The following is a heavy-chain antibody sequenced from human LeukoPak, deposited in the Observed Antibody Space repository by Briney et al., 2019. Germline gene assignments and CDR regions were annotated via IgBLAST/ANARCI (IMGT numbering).Heavy chain of an antibody. CDR1: GFTFSSYA. V-gene: IGHV3-30-3*01. CDR3: ARPHCGGDCHPYYFDY. Sequence: GGSLRLSCAASGFTFSSYAMHWVGQAPGKGLEWLAVISYDGSNKYYADSVKGRFTISRDNSKNTLYLQMNSLRAEDTAVYYCARPHCGGDCHPYYFDYWGQGTLVTVSS. J-gene: IGHJ4*02. CDR2: ISYDGSNK. D-gene: IGHD2-21*02.